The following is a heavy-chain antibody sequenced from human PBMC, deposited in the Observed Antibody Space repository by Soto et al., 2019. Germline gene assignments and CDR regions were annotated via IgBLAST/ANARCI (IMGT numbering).Heavy chain of an antibody. CDR3: ARDLVRDGSQRWQVPGHFDY. CDR2: IIPNFGTA. V-gene: IGHV1-69*06. Sequence: QVQLVQSGAEVKKPGSSVKVSCKASGGTFSSYAISWVRQAPGQGLEWMGGIIPNFGTANYAQKFQGRVTITAEKSASTAYMERSSLGSEDTAVYYCARDLVRDGSQRWQVPGHFDYWGQGTLVTVSS. J-gene: IGHJ4*02. D-gene: IGHD6-19*01. CDR1: GGTFSSYA.